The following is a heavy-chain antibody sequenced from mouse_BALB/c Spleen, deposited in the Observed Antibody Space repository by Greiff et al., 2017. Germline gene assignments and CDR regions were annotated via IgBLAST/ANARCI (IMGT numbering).Heavy chain of an antibody. CDR1: GYSITSGYY. Sequence: VQLKESGPGLVKPSQSLSLTCSVTGYSITSGYYWNWIRQFPGNKLEWMGYISYDGSNNYNPSLKNRISITRDTSKNQFFLKLNSLTTEDTATYYCAREAPPFDYWGQGTTLTVSS. J-gene: IGHJ2*01. CDR3: AREAPPFDY. CDR2: ISYDGSN. V-gene: IGHV3-6*02.